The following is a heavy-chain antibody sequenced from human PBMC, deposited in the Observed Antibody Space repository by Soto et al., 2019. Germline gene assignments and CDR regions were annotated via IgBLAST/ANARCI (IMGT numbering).Heavy chain of an antibody. CDR3: ARQIYYDRSGVDWFDP. J-gene: IGHJ5*02. Sequence: KPSETLSLTCTVSGGSISSNNYYWGWIRQPPGKGLEWIGSMHYSGSSYDNLSLKSRVTISVDTSKNQFSLRLSSVTAADTAVYYCARQIYYDRSGVDWFDPWGQGTLVTVSS. V-gene: IGHV4-39*01. CDR2: MHYSGSS. D-gene: IGHD3-22*01. CDR1: GGSISSNNYY.